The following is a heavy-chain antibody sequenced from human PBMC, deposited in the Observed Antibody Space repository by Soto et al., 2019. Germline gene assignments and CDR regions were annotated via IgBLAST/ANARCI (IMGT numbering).Heavy chain of an antibody. CDR2: INSDGTTT. V-gene: IGHV3-74*01. D-gene: IGHD3-22*01. CDR3: ARTVSDRDSRGSLYWYFDL. Sequence: EVQLVESGGGLVQPGGSLRLSCAASGFTLSSHWMHWVRQAPGKGLVWVSRINSDGTTTNYADSVKGRFTISRDNAKNTLYVQMNSLGAEDTAVYYCARTVSDRDSRGSLYWYFDLWGRGTLVTVSS. J-gene: IGHJ2*01. CDR1: GFTLSSHW.